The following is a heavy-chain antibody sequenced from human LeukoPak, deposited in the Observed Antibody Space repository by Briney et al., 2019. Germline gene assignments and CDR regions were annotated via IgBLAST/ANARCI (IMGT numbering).Heavy chain of an antibody. CDR1: GFTFSDYG. J-gene: IGHJ4*02. CDR3: ARDLWGVVWFLGDPFDY. V-gene: IGHV3-30*19. CDR2: ISYDGSNK. D-gene: IGHD3-16*01. Sequence: GGSLRLSCAASGFTFSDYGMHWVRQAPGKGLEWVAVISYDGSNKYYADSVKGRFTISRDNSKNTLYLQMNSLRAEDTAVYYCARDLWGVVWFLGDPFDYWGQGTLVTVSS.